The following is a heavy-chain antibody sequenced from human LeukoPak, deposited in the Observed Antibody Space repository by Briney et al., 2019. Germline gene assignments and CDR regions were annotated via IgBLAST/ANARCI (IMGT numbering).Heavy chain of an antibody. V-gene: IGHV3-48*04. D-gene: IGHD4-11*01. CDR2: ISSSSSTI. J-gene: IGHJ6*03. CDR3: AKGGYSTAGYYMDV. CDR1: GFTFSSYS. Sequence: GGSLRLSCAASGFTFSSYSMNWVRQAPGKGLEWVSYISSSSSTIYYADSVKGRFTISRDNSKNSLYLQMNSLRAEDTALYYCAKGGYSTAGYYMDVWGKGTTVTVSS.